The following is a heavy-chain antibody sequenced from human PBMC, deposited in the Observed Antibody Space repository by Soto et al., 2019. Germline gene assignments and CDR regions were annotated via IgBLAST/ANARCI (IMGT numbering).Heavy chain of an antibody. CDR3: TLNLSGHL. J-gene: IGHJ4*02. V-gene: IGHV3-23*01. D-gene: IGHD3-10*01. Sequence: GSLRLSCAASGFTFISSAMSWVLQAPGKGLEWVSTISGSGGSTYYADSVKGRFTVSRDNSKNTLYLQMNSLRAEDTALYYCTLNLSGHLWGQGTLVIVSS. CDR1: GFTFISSA. CDR2: ISGSGGST.